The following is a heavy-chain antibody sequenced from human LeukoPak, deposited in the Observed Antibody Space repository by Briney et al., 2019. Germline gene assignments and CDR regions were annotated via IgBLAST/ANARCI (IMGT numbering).Heavy chain of an antibody. CDR3: ARAGAGDGYNYDY. D-gene: IGHD5-24*01. CDR1: GGPISSYY. Sequence: SETLSLTCTVSGGPISSYYWSWIRQPPGKGLEWIGYIYYSGSTNYNPSLKSRVTISVDTSKNQFSLKLSSVAAADTAVYYCARAGAGDGYNYDYWGQGTLVTVSS. J-gene: IGHJ4*02. CDR2: IYYSGST. V-gene: IGHV4-59*01.